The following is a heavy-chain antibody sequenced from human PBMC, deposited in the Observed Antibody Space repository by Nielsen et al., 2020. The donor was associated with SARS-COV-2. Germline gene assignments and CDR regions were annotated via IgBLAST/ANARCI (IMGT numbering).Heavy chain of an antibody. CDR3: ATEVIVGVSDSSGYDGDY. J-gene: IGHJ4*02. CDR2: IRSYANEYAT. D-gene: IGHD3-22*01. V-gene: IGHV3-73*01. Sequence: GESLKISCAASGFTFDDYAMHWVRQASGKGLEWVGRIRSYANEYATAYAVSVKGRFTISRDNSKNTLYLQMNSLRAEDTAVYYCATEVIVGVSDSSGYDGDYWGQGTLVTVSS. CDR1: GFTFDDYA.